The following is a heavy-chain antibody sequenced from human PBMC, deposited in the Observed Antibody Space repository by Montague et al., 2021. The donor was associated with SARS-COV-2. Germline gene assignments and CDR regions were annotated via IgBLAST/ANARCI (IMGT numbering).Heavy chain of an antibody. J-gene: IGHJ6*02. CDR1: GGSISSYY. Sequence: SETLSLTCTVSGGSISSYYWNWIRQSPGKGLEWIGYINYSGSANYNPSLKSRVTISVDTSKNQLSLNLSSVTAADTAVYYCARRSVVVIPAVVEYYYGMDAWGQGTTVTVSS. CDR3: ARRSVVVIPAVVEYYYGMDA. D-gene: IGHD2-2*01. CDR2: INYSGSA. V-gene: IGHV4-59*01.